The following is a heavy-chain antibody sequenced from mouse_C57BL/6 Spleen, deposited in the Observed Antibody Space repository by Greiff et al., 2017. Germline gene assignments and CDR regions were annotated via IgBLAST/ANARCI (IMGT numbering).Heavy chain of an antibody. V-gene: IGHV1-53*01. CDR2: INPSNGGT. Sequence: QVQLQQPGTELVKPGASVKLSCKASGYTFTSYWMHWVKQRPGQGLEWIGDINPSNGGTNYNEKFKSKATLTVDKSASTAYMQLSSLTSEDSAVYYCARANSNYGVFDYWGKGTTLTVSS. J-gene: IGHJ2*01. CDR3: ARANSNYGVFDY. D-gene: IGHD2-5*01. CDR1: GYTFTSYW.